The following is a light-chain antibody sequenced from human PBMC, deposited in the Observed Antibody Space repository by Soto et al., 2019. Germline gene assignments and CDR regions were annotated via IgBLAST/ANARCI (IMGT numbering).Light chain of an antibody. Sequence: QSVLTQPPSASGTPGQRVTISCSGGRSNIGSNTVNWYQQVPGTAPKFLIYSNNQRPSGVPDRFSGSKSGTSASLAISGLQAEDEADYYCSSWDDSLNGLVFGGGTKLTVI. CDR1: RSNIGSNT. V-gene: IGLV1-44*01. J-gene: IGLJ2*01. CDR2: SNN. CDR3: SSWDDSLNGLV.